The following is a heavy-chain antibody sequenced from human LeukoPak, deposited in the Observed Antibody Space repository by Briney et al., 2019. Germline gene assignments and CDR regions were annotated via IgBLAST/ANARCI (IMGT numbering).Heavy chain of an antibody. D-gene: IGHD1-1*01. Sequence: GASVKVSCKASGGTFSSYAISWVRQAPGQGLEWMGWINPNSGGTNSAQKFKGRVTMTRDTSISTAYMELSRLRSDDTAVYYCASSWNDRDAFDIWGQGTMVTVSS. V-gene: IGHV1-2*02. J-gene: IGHJ3*02. CDR3: ASSWNDRDAFDI. CDR1: GGTFSSYA. CDR2: INPNSGGT.